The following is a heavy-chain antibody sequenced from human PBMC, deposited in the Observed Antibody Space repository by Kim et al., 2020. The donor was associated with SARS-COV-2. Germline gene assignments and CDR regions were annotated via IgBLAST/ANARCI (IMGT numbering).Heavy chain of an antibody. V-gene: IGHV4-59*13. CDR1: GGSISSYY. Sequence: SETLSLTCTVSGGSISSYYWSWIRQPPGKGLEWIGYIYYSGSTNYNPSLKSRVTISVDTSKNQFSLKLSSVTAADTAVYYCARADTGPTDLPIVLGAFDIWGQGTMVTVSS. D-gene: IGHD3-22*01. J-gene: IGHJ3*02. CDR3: ARADTGPTDLPIVLGAFDI. CDR2: IYYSGST.